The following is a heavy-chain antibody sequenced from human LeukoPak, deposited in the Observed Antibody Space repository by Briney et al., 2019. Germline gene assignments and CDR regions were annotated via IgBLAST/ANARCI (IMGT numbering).Heavy chain of an antibody. J-gene: IGHJ4*02. CDR2: ISYDGSNK. CDR1: GFTFSSYA. CDR3: ARALYPTYYDFWSGYYTVGGYDY. Sequence: GGSLRLSCAASGFTFSSYAMHWVRQAPGKGLEWVAVISYDGSNKYYADSVKGRFTISRDYSKNTLYLQMNSLRAEDTAVYYCARALYPTYYDFWSGYYTVGGYDYWGQGTLVTVSA. D-gene: IGHD3-3*01. V-gene: IGHV3-30*01.